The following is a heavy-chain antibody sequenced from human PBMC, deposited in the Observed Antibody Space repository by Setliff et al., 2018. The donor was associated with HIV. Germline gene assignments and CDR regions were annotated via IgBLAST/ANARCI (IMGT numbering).Heavy chain of an antibody. Sequence: SETLSLTCAVYGGSFSDYWWTWVRQPPGTGLEWIAEIHPSGRTNYNPSLKSRVTISVDTSKNQFSLKLSSVTAADTAVFYCARLTTTYYYDSSAYYHPVWGQGTLVTVSS. D-gene: IGHD3-22*01. CDR2: IHPSGRT. J-gene: IGHJ4*02. CDR3: ARLTTTYYYDSSAYYHPV. V-gene: IGHV4-34*01. CDR1: GGSFSDYW.